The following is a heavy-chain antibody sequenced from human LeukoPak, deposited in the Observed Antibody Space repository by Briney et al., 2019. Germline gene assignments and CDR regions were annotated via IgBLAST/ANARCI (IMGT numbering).Heavy chain of an antibody. CDR1: GGSISSYY. D-gene: IGHD3-10*01. J-gene: IGHJ4*02. V-gene: IGHV4-4*07. Sequence: SETLSLTCTVSGGSISSYYWSWIRQPAGKGPEWIGRIYTSGSTNYNPSLKSRVTMSVDTSKNQFSLKLSSVTAADTAVYYCAREGYYYGSGSLYYFDYWGQGTLVTVSS. CDR2: IYTSGST. CDR3: AREGYYYGSGSLYYFDY.